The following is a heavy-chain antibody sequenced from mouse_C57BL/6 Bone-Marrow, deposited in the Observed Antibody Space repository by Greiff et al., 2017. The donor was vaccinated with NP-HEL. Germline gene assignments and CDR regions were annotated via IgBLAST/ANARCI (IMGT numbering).Heavy chain of an antibody. CDR1: GYTFTDYY. CDR3: ARSPIYYDYDGDY. Sequence: EVQLQQSGPVLVKPGASVKMSCKASGYTFTDYYMNWVKQSHGKSLEWIGVINPYNGGTSYNQKFKGKATLTVDKSSSTAYMELNSLTSEDSAVYYCARSPIYYDYDGDYWGQGTTLTVSS. J-gene: IGHJ2*01. CDR2: INPYNGGT. D-gene: IGHD2-4*01. V-gene: IGHV1-19*01.